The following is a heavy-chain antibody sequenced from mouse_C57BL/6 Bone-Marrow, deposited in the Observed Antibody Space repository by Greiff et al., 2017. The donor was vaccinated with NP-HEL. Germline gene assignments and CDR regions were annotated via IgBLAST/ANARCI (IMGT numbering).Heavy chain of an antibody. CDR3: TTRGTPFAY. CDR1: GFNIKDDY. Sequence: EVQRVESGAELVRPGASVKLSCTASGFNIKDDYMHWVKQRPEQGLEWIGWIDPENGDTEYASKFQGKATITADTSSNTAYLQLSSLTSEDTAVYYCTTRGTPFAYWGQGTLVTVSA. J-gene: IGHJ3*01. V-gene: IGHV14-4*01. CDR2: IDPENGDT. D-gene: IGHD2-14*01.